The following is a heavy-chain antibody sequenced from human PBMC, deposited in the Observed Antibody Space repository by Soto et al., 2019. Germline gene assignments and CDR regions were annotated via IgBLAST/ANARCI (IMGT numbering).Heavy chain of an antibody. CDR3: AHGSGWLSDY. D-gene: IGHD6-19*01. CDR2: IYWNDDK. Sequence: QITLKESGPMLLKPTQTLTLTCTFSGFSLSTSAVGVNRIRQPPGKALEWLALIYWNDDKHYTPSLSGRLTITKDTSKNQVVLTMTNMNPVDTATYYWAHGSGWLSDYWGQGILVTVSS. V-gene: IGHV2-5*01. CDR1: GFSLSTSAVG. J-gene: IGHJ4*02.